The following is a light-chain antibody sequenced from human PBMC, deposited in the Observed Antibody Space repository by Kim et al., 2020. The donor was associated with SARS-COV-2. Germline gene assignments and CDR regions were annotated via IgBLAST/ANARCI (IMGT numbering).Light chain of an antibody. CDR2: NTD. Sequence: GETVTLSCGSNTDTLTSIHFPYWFQQKPGQAPRALIYNTDYKYSWTPARFSGSLLGGKAALTLSDAQAEDEADYYCLLSYGDTRKIFGGGTQLTVL. J-gene: IGLJ2*01. V-gene: IGLV7-46*01. CDR3: LLSYGDTRKI. CDR1: TDTLTSIHF.